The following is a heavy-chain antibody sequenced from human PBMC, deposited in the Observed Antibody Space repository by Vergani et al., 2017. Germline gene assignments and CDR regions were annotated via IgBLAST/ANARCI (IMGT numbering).Heavy chain of an antibody. Sequence: QVQLQESGPGLVKPSETLSLPCTVSGGSLSSYYWSWIRQPPGKGLEWIGYIYYSGSTNYNPSLKSRVTISVDTSKNQFSLKLSSVTAADTAVYYCARVTVGCSRTSCYEVDPWGQGTLVTVSS. J-gene: IGHJ5*02. CDR2: IYYSGST. CDR1: GGSLSSYY. V-gene: IGHV4-59*01. D-gene: IGHD2-2*01. CDR3: ARVTVGCSRTSCYEVDP.